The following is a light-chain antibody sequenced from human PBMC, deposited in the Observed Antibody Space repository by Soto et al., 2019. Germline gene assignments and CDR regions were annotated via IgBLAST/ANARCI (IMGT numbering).Light chain of an antibody. J-gene: IGKJ1*01. Sequence: EIVMTQSPATLSVSPGERATLSCRASQSVSSNLAWYQQKPGQAPRLLIYGASTRATGIPARFSGSGSGTEFTLTISSLQSEDFAVYYCQQYINSPPWTFGQGTKVDIK. CDR3: QQYINSPPWT. V-gene: IGKV3-15*01. CDR1: QSVSSN. CDR2: GAS.